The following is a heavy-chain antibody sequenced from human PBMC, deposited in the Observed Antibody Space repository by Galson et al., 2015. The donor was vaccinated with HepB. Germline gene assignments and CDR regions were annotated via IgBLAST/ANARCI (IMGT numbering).Heavy chain of an antibody. Sequence: SVKVSCKASGYSFTSFDINWVRQVPGQGLEWMGWVNPKSGNTGYAQSLQGRVTMTRNTSITTAYVELSRLRSEETAVYYCARGYNWSYKGEYFDIWGRGTLVIVSS. V-gene: IGHV1-8*01. J-gene: IGHJ2*01. CDR3: ARGYNWSYKGEYFDI. CDR1: GYSFTSFD. D-gene: IGHD1-7*01. CDR2: VNPKSGNT.